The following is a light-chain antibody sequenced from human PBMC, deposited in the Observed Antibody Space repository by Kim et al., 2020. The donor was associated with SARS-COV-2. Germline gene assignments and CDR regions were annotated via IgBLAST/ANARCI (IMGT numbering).Light chain of an antibody. J-gene: IGLJ2*01. CDR1: SSNIGNNY. Sequence: QSVLTQPPSVSAAPGQKVTIPCSGSSSNIGNNYGSWYQQLPGTAPKLLIYDNNKRPSGVPDRFSGSKSGTSATLGITGLQTGDEADYYCGAWDSSLSAVVFGGGTQLTVL. CDR3: GAWDSSLSAVV. V-gene: IGLV1-51*01. CDR2: DNN.